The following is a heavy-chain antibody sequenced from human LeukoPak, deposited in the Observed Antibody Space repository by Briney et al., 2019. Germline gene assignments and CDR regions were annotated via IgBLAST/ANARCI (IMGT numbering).Heavy chain of an antibody. CDR2: IYTSGST. CDR3: ARDTPIAAAGSYYFDY. J-gene: IGHJ4*02. CDR1: GGSISSYY. V-gene: IGHV4-4*07. D-gene: IGHD6-13*01. Sequence: PSETLSLTCTVSGGSISSYYWSWIRQPAGKGLEWIGRIYTSGSTNYNPSLKSRVTMSVDTSKNQFSLKLSSVTAADTAVYYCARDTPIAAAGSYYFDYWGQGTLVTVPS.